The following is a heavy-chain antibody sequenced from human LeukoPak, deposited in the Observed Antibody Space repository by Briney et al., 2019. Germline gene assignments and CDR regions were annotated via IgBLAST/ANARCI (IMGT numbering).Heavy chain of an antibody. Sequence: GGSLRLSCAASGFTLSSYAMSWVRQAPGKGLEWVSAISGSGGSTYYADSVKGRFTISRDNSKNTLYLQMNSLRAEDTAVYYCAKDPTNDYGDYYFDYWGQATLVTVSS. CDR2: ISGSGGST. CDR3: AKDPTNDYGDYYFDY. CDR1: GFTLSSYA. V-gene: IGHV3-23*01. D-gene: IGHD4-17*01. J-gene: IGHJ4*02.